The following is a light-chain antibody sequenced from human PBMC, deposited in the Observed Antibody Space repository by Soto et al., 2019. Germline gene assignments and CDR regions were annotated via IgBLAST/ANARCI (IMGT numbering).Light chain of an antibody. J-gene: IGKJ2*01. CDR2: DAS. CDR1: QSVSSY. Sequence: EIVLTQSPATLSLSPGERATLSCRASQSVSSYLAWYQQKPGQAPRLLIYDASNRATGIPARFSGSGSGTDFTLTLSSLEPEDFAVYSGQQRSNWPPYTFGQGTKLEIK. V-gene: IGKV3-11*01. CDR3: QQRSNWPPYT.